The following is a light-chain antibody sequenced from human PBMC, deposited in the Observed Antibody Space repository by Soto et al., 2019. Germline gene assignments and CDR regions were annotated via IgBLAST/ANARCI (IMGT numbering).Light chain of an antibody. J-gene: IGLJ2*01. CDR2: LNSDGSH. Sequence: QPVLTQSPSASASLGASVKLTCTLSSGHSNYVIAWHQQQPEKGPRYLMKLNSDGSHSKGDGILDRFSVSSSGAQRYLTICSLQSEDEADYYCQTWDTGIRVFGGGTKLTVL. CDR3: QTWDTGIRV. CDR1: SGHSNYV. V-gene: IGLV4-69*01.